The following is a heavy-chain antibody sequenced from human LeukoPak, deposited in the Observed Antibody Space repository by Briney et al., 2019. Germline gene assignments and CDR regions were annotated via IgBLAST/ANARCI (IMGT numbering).Heavy chain of an antibody. CDR2: IRYDGSNK. J-gene: IGHJ4*02. CDR1: GFTFSTSG. D-gene: IGHD2-8*02. CDR3: AKGIVTVSATGVDY. V-gene: IGHV3-30*02. Sequence: PGGSLRLSCAASGFTFSTSGMHWVRQAPGKGLEWVAFIRYDGSNKYYGDSVKGRFTISRDNSKNTLYLQMNSLRAEDTAVYYCAKGIVTVSATGVDYWGQGTLVTVSS.